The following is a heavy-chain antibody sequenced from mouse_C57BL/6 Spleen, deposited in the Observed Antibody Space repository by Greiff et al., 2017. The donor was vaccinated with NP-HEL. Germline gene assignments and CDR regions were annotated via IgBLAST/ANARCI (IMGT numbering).Heavy chain of an antibody. CDR2: IDPANGNT. J-gene: IGHJ3*01. Sequence: VQLQQSVAELVRPGASVKLSCTASGFNIKNTYMPWVKQRPEQGLEWIGRIDPANGNTKYAPKFQGKATITADTSSNTAYLQLSSLTSEDTAIYYCARNLEDDGYYWFAYWGQGTLVTVSA. V-gene: IGHV14-3*01. D-gene: IGHD2-3*01. CDR3: ARNLEDDGYYWFAY. CDR1: GFNIKNTY.